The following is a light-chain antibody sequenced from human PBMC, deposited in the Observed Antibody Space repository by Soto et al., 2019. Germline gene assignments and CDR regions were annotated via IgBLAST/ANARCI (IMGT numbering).Light chain of an antibody. CDR3: QLRDNWPPIFT. Sequence: EIVLTQSPATLSLSPGDRATLSCRASQSVSAYLTWYQHKPGQAPRLLIYDISNRATGIPARFSGSGSGTDFTLTISSLESEDFAVYYGQLRDNWPPIFTFGPGTKVDIK. CDR1: QSVSAY. CDR2: DIS. J-gene: IGKJ3*01. V-gene: IGKV3-11*01.